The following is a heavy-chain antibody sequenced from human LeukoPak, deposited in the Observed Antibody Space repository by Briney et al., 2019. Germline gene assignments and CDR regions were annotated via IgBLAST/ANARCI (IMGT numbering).Heavy chain of an antibody. CDR3: ARGGGSGWYCDY. CDR2: INHSGST. D-gene: IGHD6-19*01. CDR1: GGSFSGYY. Sequence: PSETLSLTCAVYGGSFSGYYWSWIRQPPGKGLEWIGEINHSGSTNYNPSLKSRVTISADTSKNQFSLKLSSVTAADTAVYYCARGGGSGWYCDYWGQGTLVTVSS. V-gene: IGHV4-34*01. J-gene: IGHJ4*02.